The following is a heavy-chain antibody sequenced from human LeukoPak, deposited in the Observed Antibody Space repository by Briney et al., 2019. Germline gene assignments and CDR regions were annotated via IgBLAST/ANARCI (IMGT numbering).Heavy chain of an antibody. V-gene: IGHV3-30*03. CDR1: GFSFGSYG. CDR3: ARTREQWLVASP. Sequence: PGKSLRLSCAASGFSFGSYGIHWVRQAPGKGLEWVAVISHEGSQTYYADSVRGRFTISRDNSKNMVYLQMNSLRAEDTAVYYCARTREQWLVASPWGQRTLVTVSS. CDR2: ISHEGSQT. J-gene: IGHJ5*02. D-gene: IGHD6-19*01.